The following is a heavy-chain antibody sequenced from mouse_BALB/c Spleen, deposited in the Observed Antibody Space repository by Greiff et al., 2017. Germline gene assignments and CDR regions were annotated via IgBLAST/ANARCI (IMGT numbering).Heavy chain of an antibody. D-gene: IGHD2-1*01. CDR2: ISYDGSN. CDR3: AYGNYAMDY. V-gene: IGHV3-6*02. Sequence: EVQLVESGPGLVKPSQSLSLTCSVTGYSITSGYYWNWIRQFPGNKLEWMGYISYDGSNNYNPSLKNRISITRDTSKNQFFLKLNSVTTEDTATYYCAYGNYAMDYWGQGTSVTVSS. CDR1: GYSITSGYY. J-gene: IGHJ4*01.